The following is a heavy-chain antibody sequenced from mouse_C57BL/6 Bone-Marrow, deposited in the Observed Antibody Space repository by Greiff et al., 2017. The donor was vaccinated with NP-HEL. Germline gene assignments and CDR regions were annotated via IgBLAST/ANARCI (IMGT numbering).Heavy chain of an antibody. CDR3: AITTVVPWYFDV. D-gene: IGHD1-1*01. Sequence: QVQLKQSGAELVKPGASVKMSCKASGYTFTTYPIEWVKQNHGKSLEWIGNFHPYNDDTKYNEKFKGKATLTVEKSSSTVYLELSRLTSDDSAVYYCAITTVVPWYFDVWGTGTTVTVSS. V-gene: IGHV1-47*01. J-gene: IGHJ1*03. CDR1: GYTFTTYP. CDR2: FHPYNDDT.